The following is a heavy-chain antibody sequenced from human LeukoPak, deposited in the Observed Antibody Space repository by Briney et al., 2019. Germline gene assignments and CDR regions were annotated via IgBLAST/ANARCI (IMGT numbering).Heavy chain of an antibody. V-gene: IGHV3-23*01. CDR2: ISGSGGST. Sequence: AGGSLRLSCAASGFSFSTYWMSWVRQAPGKGLEWVSAISGSGGSTYYADSVKGRFTISRDNSKNTLYLQMNSLRAEDTAVYYCAKDRKYYYDSSGDAFDIWGQGTMVTVSS. CDR3: AKDRKYYYDSSGDAFDI. CDR1: GFSFSTYW. D-gene: IGHD3-22*01. J-gene: IGHJ3*02.